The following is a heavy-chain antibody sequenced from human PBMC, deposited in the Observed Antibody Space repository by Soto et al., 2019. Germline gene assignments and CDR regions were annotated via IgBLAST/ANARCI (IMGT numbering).Heavy chain of an antibody. CDR2: INHSGST. J-gene: IGHJ4*02. V-gene: IGHV4-34*01. CDR1: GGSFSGYY. Sequence: SVTLSLTCAVYGGSFSGYYWSWIRQPPGKGLEWIGEINHSGSTNYSPSLKSRVTISVDTSKNQFSLKLSSVTAADTAVYYCALTTESYYFDYWGQGTLVTVSS. D-gene: IGHD3-22*01. CDR3: ALTTESYYFDY.